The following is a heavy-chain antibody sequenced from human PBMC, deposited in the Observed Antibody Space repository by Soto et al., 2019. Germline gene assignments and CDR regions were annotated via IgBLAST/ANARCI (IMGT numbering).Heavy chain of an antibody. Sequence: ASVKVSCKASGGTFSSYAISWVRQAPGQGLEWMGGIIPIFGTANYAQKFQGRVTITADESTSTAYMELSSLRSEDTAVYYCARDSKGVDNGNWFDPWGQGTLVTVSS. J-gene: IGHJ5*02. D-gene: IGHD5-12*01. V-gene: IGHV1-69*13. CDR1: GGTFSSYA. CDR2: IIPIFGTA. CDR3: ARDSKGVDNGNWFDP.